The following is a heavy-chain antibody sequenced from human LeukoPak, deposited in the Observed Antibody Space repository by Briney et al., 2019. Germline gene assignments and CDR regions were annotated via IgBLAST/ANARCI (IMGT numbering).Heavy chain of an antibody. Sequence: SETLSLTCTVSGYSISSYYWSWIRQPAGKGLEWIGRIYASGSTNYNPSLKSRVTMSVDLSKNQFSLRLSSVTAADTAVYYCAKHILRLHHYYGLDVWGQGTTVTVSS. J-gene: IGHJ6*02. CDR3: AKHILRLHHYYGLDV. CDR2: IYASGST. D-gene: IGHD6-6*01. CDR1: GYSISSYY. V-gene: IGHV4-4*07.